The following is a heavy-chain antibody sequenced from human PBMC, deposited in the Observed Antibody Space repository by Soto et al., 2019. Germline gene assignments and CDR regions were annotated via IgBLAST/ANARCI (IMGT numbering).Heavy chain of an antibody. CDR3: TRRHSSSWFYYYYGMDV. J-gene: IGHJ6*02. Sequence: PGGSLRLSCTASGFTFGEYAMSWVRQAPGKGLEWVGFIRSKAYGGTTEYAASVKGRFTISRDDSKSIAYPQMNSLKTEDTAVYYCTRRHSSSWFYYYYGMDVWGQGTTVTVSS. CDR1: GFTFGEYA. D-gene: IGHD6-13*01. CDR2: IRSKAYGGTT. V-gene: IGHV3-49*04.